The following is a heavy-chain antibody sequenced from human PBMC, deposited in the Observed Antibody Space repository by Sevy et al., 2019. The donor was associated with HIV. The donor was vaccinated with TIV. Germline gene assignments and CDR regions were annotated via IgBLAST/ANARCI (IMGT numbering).Heavy chain of an antibody. V-gene: IGHV3-7*01. CDR3: ARDPHSGYVDY. CDR2: IKQDGSEK. CDR1: AFTFSNYV. Sequence: GGSLRLSCAASAFTFSNYVMNWVRQAPGKGLEWVANIKQDGSEKYYVDSVKGRFTISRDNAKNSLYLQMNSLRGEDTAVYYCARDPHSGYVDYWGQGTLVTVSS. D-gene: IGHD1-26*01. J-gene: IGHJ4*02.